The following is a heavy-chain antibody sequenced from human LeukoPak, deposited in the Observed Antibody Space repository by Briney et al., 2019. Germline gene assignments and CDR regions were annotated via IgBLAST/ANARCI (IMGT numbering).Heavy chain of an antibody. CDR1: GGSISSSSYD. J-gene: IGHJ4*02. V-gene: IGHV4-39*01. CDR2: IYYSGST. Sequence: KPSETLSLTCTVSGGSISSSSYDWGGIRQPRGKGREGIGSIYYSGSTYYNPSVKSRFTISVDTSKNQFSLKLSSVTAADTAVYYCARKELGIIDYWGQGTLVTVSS. D-gene: IGHD7-27*01. CDR3: ARKELGIIDY.